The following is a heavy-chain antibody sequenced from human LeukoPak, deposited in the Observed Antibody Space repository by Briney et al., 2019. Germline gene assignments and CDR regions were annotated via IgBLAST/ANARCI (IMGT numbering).Heavy chain of an antibody. Sequence: PGGSLRLSCAASGFTFSSYAMHWVRQAPGKGLEWVTYIRYDGVNAYYADSVKGRFTVSRDLSKHTLYLQMNSLRAEDTAVYYCAKDRGVFGVAYSLDYWGQGTLVTVSS. CDR2: IRYDGVNA. J-gene: IGHJ4*02. CDR3: AKDRGVFGVAYSLDY. D-gene: IGHD3-3*01. CDR1: GFTFSSYA. V-gene: IGHV3-30*02.